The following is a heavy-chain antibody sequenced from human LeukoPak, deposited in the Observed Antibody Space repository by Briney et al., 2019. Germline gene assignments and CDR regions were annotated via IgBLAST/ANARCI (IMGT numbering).Heavy chain of an antibody. V-gene: IGHV3-7*04. CDR2: IKQDGSKK. Sequence: GGSLGFSGEAFGFPLGGFWMPWVRPAQGRGWEWVANIKQDGSKKSYVDSVKGRFTISRDNAKNSLYLQMNSLRAEDTAIYYCTRVGYIDEGIDYWGQGTLVTVSS. CDR1: GFPLGGFW. D-gene: IGHD5-24*01. J-gene: IGHJ4*02. CDR3: TRVGYIDEGIDY.